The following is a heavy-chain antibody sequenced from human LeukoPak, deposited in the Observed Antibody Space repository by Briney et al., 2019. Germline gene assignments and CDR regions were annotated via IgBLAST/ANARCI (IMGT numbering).Heavy chain of an antibody. CDR3: AKDQAAEMATTYYFDY. J-gene: IGHJ4*02. V-gene: IGHV3-33*06. Sequence: GGSLRLSCAASGFTFSSYGMHWVRQAPGKGLEWVAVIWYDGSNKYYADSVKGRFTISRDNSKNTLYLQMNSLRAEDTAVYYRAKDQAAEMATTYYFDYWGQGTLVTVSS. CDR1: GFTFSSYG. CDR2: IWYDGSNK. D-gene: IGHD5-24*01.